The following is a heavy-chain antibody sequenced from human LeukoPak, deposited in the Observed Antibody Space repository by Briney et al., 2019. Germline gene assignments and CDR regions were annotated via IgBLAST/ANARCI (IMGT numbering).Heavy chain of an antibody. CDR3: ARGAYGYCSSTSCRHYRFDP. CDR1: GGSISSSGDS. Sequence: SETLSLTCTVSGGSISSSGDSRDWIRQSPGKGLEWIGSIYYSGSTYYNPSLKSRVTISVDTSKNQFSLKLSSVTATDTALYYCARGAYGYCSSTSCRHYRFDPWGQGTLVTVSS. J-gene: IGHJ5*02. D-gene: IGHD2-2*01. V-gene: IGHV4-39*07. CDR2: IYYSGST.